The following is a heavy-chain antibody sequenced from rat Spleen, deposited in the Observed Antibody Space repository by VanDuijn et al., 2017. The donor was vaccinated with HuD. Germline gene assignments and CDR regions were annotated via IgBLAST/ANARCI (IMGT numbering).Heavy chain of an antibody. D-gene: IGHD5-1*01. CDR3: IKVLGNWFAY. CDR2: INWGGSST. J-gene: IGHJ3*01. V-gene: IGHV5-7*01. Sequence: EVQLVESGGGLVQPGRSLKLSCAASGFTFRDYGMAWVRQTPKNGLEWVASINWGGSSTYYPDNVKGRFTISRDNAKNALYLQMNNLRSEDTAIYYCIKVLGNWFAYWGQGTLVTVSS. CDR1: GFTFRDYG.